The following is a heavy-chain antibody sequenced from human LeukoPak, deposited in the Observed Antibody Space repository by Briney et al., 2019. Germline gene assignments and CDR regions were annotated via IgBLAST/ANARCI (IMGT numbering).Heavy chain of an antibody. CDR2: TRNKANSYTT. D-gene: IGHD5-12*01. CDR1: GFTFSNYY. V-gene: IGHV3-72*01. CDR3: ARGLRSFDC. J-gene: IGHJ4*02. Sequence: GGSLRLSCAASGFTFSNYYMDWVRQAPGEGLEWVGRTRNKANSYTTEYAASVKGRFTISRDDSESLLYLQMNSLKTEDTAVYYCARGLRSFDCWGQGTLVTVSS.